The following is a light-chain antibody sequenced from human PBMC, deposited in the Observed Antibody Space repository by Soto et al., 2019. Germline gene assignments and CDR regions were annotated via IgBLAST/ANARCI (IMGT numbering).Light chain of an antibody. Sequence: DIQMTQSPSSLSASIGDRVTLTCRASQDISHFLAWYQQRPGKVPTLLIYGASTLQSGVPSRFSGTGSGTDFTLAISSLQPEDVATYYCLKYNKDAPGMFGQGTKVEI. V-gene: IGKV1-27*01. CDR3: LKYNKDAPGM. CDR1: QDISHF. CDR2: GAS. J-gene: IGKJ1*01.